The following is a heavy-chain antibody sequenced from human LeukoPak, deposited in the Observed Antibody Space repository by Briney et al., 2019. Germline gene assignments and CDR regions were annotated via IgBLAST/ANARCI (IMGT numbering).Heavy chain of an antibody. CDR1: GGSISNRSHF. CDR3: ARDRVYYYDTQDAFDI. V-gene: IGHV4-39*07. Sequence: SETLSLTCTVSGGSISNRSHFWGWIRQTPGKGLEWFGSIYYSGYTYYNPSLKSRVTISVDTSKNQFSLKLSSVTAADTAVYYCARDRVYYYDTQDAFDIWGQGTMVTVSS. CDR2: IYYSGYT. D-gene: IGHD3-22*01. J-gene: IGHJ3*02.